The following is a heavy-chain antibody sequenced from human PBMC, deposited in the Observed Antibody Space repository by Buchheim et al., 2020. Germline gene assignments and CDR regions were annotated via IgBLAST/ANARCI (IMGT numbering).Heavy chain of an antibody. CDR2: ISFDGSNK. Sequence: VQLLESGGGLVQPGRSLRLSCAASGFTFSTYGMHWVRQAPGKGLEGVALISFDGSNKFYVDSVKGRFTISRDNSKDTLYLQMNSLRTEDTAVYYCAKGGGNLKYFFDYWGQGTL. J-gene: IGHJ4*02. D-gene: IGHD4-23*01. CDR1: GFTFSTYG. CDR3: AKGGGNLKYFFDY. V-gene: IGHV3-30*18.